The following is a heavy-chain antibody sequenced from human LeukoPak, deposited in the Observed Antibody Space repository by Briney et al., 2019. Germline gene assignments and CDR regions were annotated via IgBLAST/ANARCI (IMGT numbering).Heavy chain of an antibody. V-gene: IGHV3-11*01. J-gene: IGHJ4*02. CDR3: ARDVHDILNGYYKGAYYFDY. CDR1: AFTFSDYH. D-gene: IGHD3-9*01. Sequence: GGSLRLSCAVSAFTFSDYHMSWVRQTPGTGLEWVAYISTSGDTIYYADSVRGRFAISRDNAKNSLYLQMNSLRAEDTAVYYCARDVHDILNGYYKGAYYFDYWGQGTLVTVSS. CDR2: ISTSGDTI.